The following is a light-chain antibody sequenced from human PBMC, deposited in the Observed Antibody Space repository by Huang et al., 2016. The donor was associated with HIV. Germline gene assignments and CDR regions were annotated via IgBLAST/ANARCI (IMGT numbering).Light chain of an antibody. CDR3: QQYNNWPST. J-gene: IGKJ1*01. Sequence: EIVMTQSPATVSVSPGERATLSCRVSQSVTSNLAWYQQKPGQAPRLLIFDASTRATGIPARFSGSGSATEYTLTISSLQSEDFAVYYCQQYNNWPSTFGQGTKVEIK. CDR1: QSVTSN. V-gene: IGKV3-15*01. CDR2: DAS.